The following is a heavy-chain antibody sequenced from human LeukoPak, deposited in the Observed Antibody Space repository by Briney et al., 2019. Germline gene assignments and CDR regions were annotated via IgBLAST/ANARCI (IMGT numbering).Heavy chain of an antibody. CDR1: GFTFNNYA. J-gene: IGHJ4*02. CDR2: ISSSGDSK. CDR3: AKDRRGGFIVVVEN. Sequence: GGSLRLSCAASGFTFNNYALSWVRQAPGKGLEWDSAISSSGDSKQYAESVKGRFTISRDNSKNTLYLQMNNLRAEDTAVYYCAKDRRGGFIVVVENWGQGILVTVSS. D-gene: IGHD2-15*01. V-gene: IGHV3-23*01.